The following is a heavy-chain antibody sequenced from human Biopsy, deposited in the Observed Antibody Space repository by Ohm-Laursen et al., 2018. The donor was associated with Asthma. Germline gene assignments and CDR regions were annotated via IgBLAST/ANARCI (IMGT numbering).Heavy chain of an antibody. J-gene: IGHJ6*02. V-gene: IGHV1-69*13. CDR1: GGTFSNFA. Sequence: PVKVSCKAPGGTFSNFAISWVRQAPGQGLEWLGGIMTVFGTTNYAQKFQGRVTITEDESTSTAYMEVTSLRSEDTAIYYCARCQVGYSSGWSLLLKKIYYSGMDVWGQGTAVTVSS. D-gene: IGHD6-19*01. CDR2: IMTVFGTT. CDR3: ARCQVGYSSGWSLLLKKIYYSGMDV.